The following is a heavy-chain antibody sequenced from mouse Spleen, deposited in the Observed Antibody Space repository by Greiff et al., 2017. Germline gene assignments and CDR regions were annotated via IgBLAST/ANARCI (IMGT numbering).Heavy chain of an antibody. CDR1: GYSITSGYY. CDR2: ISYDGSN. V-gene: IGHV3-6*01. Sequence: DVKLVESGPGLVKPSQSLSLTCSVTGYSITSGYYWNWIRQFPGNKLEWMGYISYDGSNNYNPSLKNRISITRDTSKNQFFLKLNSVTTEDTATYYCARDPYYGSPYWYFDVWGAGTTVTVSS. CDR3: ARDPYYGSPYWYFDV. D-gene: IGHD1-1*01. J-gene: IGHJ1*01.